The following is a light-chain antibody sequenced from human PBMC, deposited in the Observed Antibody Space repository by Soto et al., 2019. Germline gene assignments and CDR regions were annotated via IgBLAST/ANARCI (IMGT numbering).Light chain of an antibody. CDR1: QSVNTN. V-gene: IGKV3-15*01. CDR2: GAS. J-gene: IGKJ4*01. Sequence: EIVLTQSPGTLSLSPGERATLSCRASQSVNTNLACYQQIAGRARRLLIHGASTRSTGIPARFSGGGSGTEFTLTISSLQSEDFAVYYCHQCFDWPLTFGGGTKVDIK. CDR3: HQCFDWPLT.